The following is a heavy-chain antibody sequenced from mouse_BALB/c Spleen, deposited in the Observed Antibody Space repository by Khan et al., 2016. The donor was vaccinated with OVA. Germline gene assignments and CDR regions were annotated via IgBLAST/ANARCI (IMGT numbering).Heavy chain of an antibody. Sequence: QVQLKQSGAELAKPGASVKMSCKASGYTFTSYWMHWVKQRPGQGLEWIGYINPRTGYTEYNQRFKDKATLTADKSSSTAYMQLSSLTSEESAVYYCANHGSISAWLTYWGQGTLVTVSA. CDR2: INPRTGYT. J-gene: IGHJ3*01. D-gene: IGHD2-10*02. CDR1: GYTFTSYW. CDR3: ANHGSISAWLTY. V-gene: IGHV1-7*01.